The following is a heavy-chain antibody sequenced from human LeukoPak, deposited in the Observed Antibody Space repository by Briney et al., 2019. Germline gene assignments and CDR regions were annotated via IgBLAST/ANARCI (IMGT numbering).Heavy chain of an antibody. J-gene: IGHJ4*02. CDR3: ARDGSGYCSSTSCYTLHTFDY. Sequence: ASVKVSCKASGYTFTGYYMHWVRQAPGQGLEWMGWINPNSGGTNYAQKFQGRVTMTRDTSISTAYMELSRLRSDDTAVYYCARDGSGYCSSTSCYTLHTFDYWGQGTLVTVSS. D-gene: IGHD2-2*02. V-gene: IGHV1-2*02. CDR1: GYTFTGYY. CDR2: INPNSGGT.